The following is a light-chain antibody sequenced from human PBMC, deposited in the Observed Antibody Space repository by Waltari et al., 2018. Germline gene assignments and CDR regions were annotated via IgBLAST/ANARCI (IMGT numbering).Light chain of an antibody. CDR1: QGIRSN. Sequence: EIDMTQSPATLSPSPGDPATLAGTASQGIRSNLAWYRQKPGLAPRLLFYGASTRATGIPARFNAIGSGTEFTLTISSLQSEDCAVYYCQQYDNWPLTFGGGTKVEIK. CDR2: GAS. J-gene: IGKJ4*01. CDR3: QQYDNWPLT. V-gene: IGKV3-15*01.